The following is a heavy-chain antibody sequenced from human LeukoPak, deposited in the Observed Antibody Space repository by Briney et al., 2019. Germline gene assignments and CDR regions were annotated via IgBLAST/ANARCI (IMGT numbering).Heavy chain of an antibody. Sequence: GASVKVPCKASGYTGYYMHWVRQAPGQGLEWMGWINPNSGGTNYAQKFQGRVTMTRDTSISTAYMELSRLRSDDAAVYYCAREVLAKNYGLDVWGQGTTVTVSS. CDR1: GYTGYY. D-gene: IGHD2-8*02. V-gene: IGHV1-2*02. J-gene: IGHJ6*02. CDR2: INPNSGGT. CDR3: AREVLAKNYGLDV.